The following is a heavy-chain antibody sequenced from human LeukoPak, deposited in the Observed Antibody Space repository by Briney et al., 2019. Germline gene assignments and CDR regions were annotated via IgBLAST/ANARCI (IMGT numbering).Heavy chain of an antibody. D-gene: IGHD6-6*01. J-gene: IGHJ4*02. CDR3: TRVGGYSSSSDEPFDY. CDR1: GFTFGDYA. Sequence: GGSLRLSCTASGFTFGDYAMSWFRQAPGKGLEWVGFIRSKAYGGTTEYAASVKGRFTISRDDSKSIAYLQMNSLKTEDTAVYYCTRVGGYSSSSDEPFDYWGQGTLVTVSS. V-gene: IGHV3-49*03. CDR2: IRSKAYGGTT.